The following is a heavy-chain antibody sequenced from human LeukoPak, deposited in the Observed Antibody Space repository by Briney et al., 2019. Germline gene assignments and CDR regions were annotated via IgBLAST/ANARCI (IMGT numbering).Heavy chain of an antibody. CDR2: MYSSGST. V-gene: IGHV4-4*07. J-gene: IGHJ4*02. CDR1: GGSIGSYY. D-gene: IGHD2-21*02. CDR3: ARGPYIVVVTANLSYYFDY. Sequence: SETLPLTCTVSGGSIGSYYWSWIRQPAGKGLEWIGRMYSSGSTNYNPSLKSRVTISVDTSKNQFSLKLSSVTAADTAVYYCARGPYIVVVTANLSYYFDYWGQGTLVTVSS.